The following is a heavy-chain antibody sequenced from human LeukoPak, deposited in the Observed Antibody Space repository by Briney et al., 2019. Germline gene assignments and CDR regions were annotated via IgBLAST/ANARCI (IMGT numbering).Heavy chain of an antibody. J-gene: IGHJ4*02. CDR2: INHSGST. Sequence: PSETLSLTCAVYGGSFSGYYWSWIRQPPGKGLEWIGEINHSGSTNYNPPLKSRVTISVDTSKNQFSLKLSSVTAADTAVYYCAGVLGVRSGWYKKGGYYFDYWGQGTLVTVSS. CDR1: GGSFSGYY. V-gene: IGHV4-34*01. CDR3: AGVLGVRSGWYKKGGYYFDY. D-gene: IGHD6-19*01.